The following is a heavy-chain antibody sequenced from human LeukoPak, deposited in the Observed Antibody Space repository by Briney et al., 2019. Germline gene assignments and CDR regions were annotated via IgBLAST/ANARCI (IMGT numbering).Heavy chain of an antibody. Sequence: ASVKVSCKASGYTFTGYYMHWVRQAPGQGLEWMGWINPNSGGTNYAQKFQGRVTMTRDTSISTAYMELSRLRSGDTAMYYCARGSRMVAAPFDYWGQGTLVTVSS. J-gene: IGHJ4*02. CDR2: INPNSGGT. V-gene: IGHV1-2*02. CDR3: ARGSRMVAAPFDY. D-gene: IGHD2-15*01. CDR1: GYTFTGYY.